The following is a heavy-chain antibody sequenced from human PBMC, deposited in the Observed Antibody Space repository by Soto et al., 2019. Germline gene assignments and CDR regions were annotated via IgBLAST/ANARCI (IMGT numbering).Heavy chain of an antibody. J-gene: IGHJ4*02. D-gene: IGHD2-2*01. CDR3: ARGLCRSTSCYGGWGRGYSCDY. CDR1: GGSFSGYY. Sequence: QVQLQQWGAGLLKPSETLSLTCAVAGGSFSGYYWSWLRQPPGKGLEGIGEINHCGSTNYNPSLKRRFTIPVGTARNQFSLKLRSVAPADTAVYYCARGLCRSTSCYGGWGRGYSCDYWGQGTMVTFSS. V-gene: IGHV4-34*01. CDR2: INHCGST.